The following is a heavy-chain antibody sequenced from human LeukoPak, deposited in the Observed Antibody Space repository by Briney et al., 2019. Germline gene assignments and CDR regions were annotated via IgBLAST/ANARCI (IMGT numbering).Heavy chain of an antibody. CDR1: GFTFSSYG. D-gene: IGHD3-10*01. CDR2: IRGGGGST. V-gene: IGHV3-23*01. CDR3: AKSPLSLGNYYFVH. Sequence: GGSLRLSCGASGFTFSSYGMSWVRQAPGKGLEWVSGIRGGGGSTYYADSVKGRFTISRDNSKNTLYLQMNSLRAEDTAVYYLAKSPLSLGNYYFVHWGQGTLGTLSS. J-gene: IGHJ1*01.